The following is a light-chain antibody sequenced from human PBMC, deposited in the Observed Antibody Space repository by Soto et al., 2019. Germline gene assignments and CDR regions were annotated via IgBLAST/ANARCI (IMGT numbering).Light chain of an antibody. CDR3: CLSAGTSTFV. J-gene: IGLJ1*01. V-gene: IGLV2-11*01. CDR1: TSDVGGYNH. CDR2: DVT. Sequence: QSVLTQPPSVSGSPGQSVTISCTGTTSDVGGYNHVSWYQHHPGKVPKLIIYDVTKRPSGVPDRFSGSKSGNTASLTISGLQAEDEADYSCCLSAGTSTFVFGTAPKVTVL.